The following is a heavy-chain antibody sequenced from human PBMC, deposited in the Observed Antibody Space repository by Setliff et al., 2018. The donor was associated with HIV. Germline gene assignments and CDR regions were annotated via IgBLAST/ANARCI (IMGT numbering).Heavy chain of an antibody. Sequence: ASGKVSCKSSGYRSSNHFIHWVRQAPGQGLEWMEVIDPTDGSTSFTQKFQGRVTVTRDTSTSTVYMELSGLKSEDTAMYYCARGKQMSRRSDAFDIWGQGTKVTVSS. D-gene: IGHD6-6*01. CDR2: IDPTDGST. V-gene: IGHV1-46*01. CDR3: ARGKQMSRRSDAFDI. CDR1: GYRSSNHF. J-gene: IGHJ3*02.